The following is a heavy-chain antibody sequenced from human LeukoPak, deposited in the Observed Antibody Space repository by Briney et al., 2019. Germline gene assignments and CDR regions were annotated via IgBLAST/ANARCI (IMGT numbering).Heavy chain of an antibody. J-gene: IGHJ4*02. D-gene: IGHD3-16*01. Sequence: PSETLSLTCTVSGYSISSGYYWGWVRQAPGKGLEWVSSISGSGDSTYYADSVKGRFTISRDNSKNTLYLQMNSLRAEDTAVYYCAKSPGGRHHNWGQGTLVTVSS. CDR3: AKSPGGRHHN. CDR2: ISGSGDST. CDR1: GYSISSGYY. V-gene: IGHV3-23*01.